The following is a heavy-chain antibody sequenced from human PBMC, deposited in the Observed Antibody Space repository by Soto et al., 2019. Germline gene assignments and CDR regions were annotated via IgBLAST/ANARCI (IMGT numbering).Heavy chain of an antibody. J-gene: IGHJ6*02. CDR3: GRGDYDFWSGIGGMDV. V-gene: IGHV1-18*01. CDR1: GYTFTSYG. D-gene: IGHD3-3*01. CDR2: ISAYNGNT. Sequence: ASVKVSCKASGYTFTSYGISWVRQAPGQGLEWMGWISAYNGNTNYAQKLQGRVTMTTDTSTSTAYMELRSLRSDDTAVYYCGRGDYDFWSGIGGMDVWGQGTTVTVSS.